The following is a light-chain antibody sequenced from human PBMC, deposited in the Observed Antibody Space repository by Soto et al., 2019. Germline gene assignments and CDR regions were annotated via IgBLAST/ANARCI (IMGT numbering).Light chain of an antibody. CDR3: ASWDATLSGVV. CDR1: SSNIGTHP. V-gene: IGLV1-44*01. Sequence: QAVVTQPPSASGTPGQGVSISCSGSSSNIGTHPVNWYQQVPGRAPKLLISNTNQRPSGVPDRFSASKSGTSASLAITGLQSEDEADYHCASWDATLSGVVFGGGTKLIVL. CDR2: NTN. J-gene: IGLJ2*01.